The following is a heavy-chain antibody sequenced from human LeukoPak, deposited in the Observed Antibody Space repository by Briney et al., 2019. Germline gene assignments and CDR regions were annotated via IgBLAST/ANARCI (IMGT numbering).Heavy chain of an antibody. V-gene: IGHV1-18*01. J-gene: IGHJ4*02. CDR2: ISAYNGNT. CDR3: ATLGFGVVITDFDY. CDR1: GYTFTSYG. D-gene: IGHD3-3*01. Sequence: ASVKVSCRASGYTFTSYGISWVRQAPGQGLEWMGWISAYNGNTNYAQRLQGRVTMTTDTSTSTAYMELRSLRSDDTAVYYCATLGFGVVITDFDYWGQGTLVTVSS.